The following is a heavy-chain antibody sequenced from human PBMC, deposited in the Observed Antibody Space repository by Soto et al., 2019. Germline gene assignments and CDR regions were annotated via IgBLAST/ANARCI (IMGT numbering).Heavy chain of an antibody. D-gene: IGHD2-15*01. CDR3: ANRGRYYMDV. J-gene: IGHJ6*03. V-gene: IGHV3-23*01. Sequence: GGSLRLSCAASGFTFSTSAMTWVRQAPGKGLEWVSTINSASSTFYADSVKGRFTISRDNSKNTLYLEMNSLRAEDTAVYYCANRGRYYMDVWGKGTTVTVSS. CDR2: INSASST. CDR1: GFTFSTSA.